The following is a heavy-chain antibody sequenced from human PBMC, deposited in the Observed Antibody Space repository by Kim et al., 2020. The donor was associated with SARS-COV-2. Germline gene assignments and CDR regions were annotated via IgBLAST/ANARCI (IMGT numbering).Heavy chain of an antibody. D-gene: IGHD3-10*01. Sequence: PSVKNRITLTVDQSKTQFSLKLSSVTAADTAVYYCARGGGFGESYYGMDVWGQGTTVTVSS. CDR3: ARGGGFGESYYGMDV. V-gene: IGHV4-31*02. J-gene: IGHJ6*02.